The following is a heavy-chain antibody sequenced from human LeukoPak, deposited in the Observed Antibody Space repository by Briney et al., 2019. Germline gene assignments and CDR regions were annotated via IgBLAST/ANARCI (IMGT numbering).Heavy chain of an antibody. CDR2: ISYDGSNK. J-gene: IGHJ4*02. Sequence: PGGSLRLSCAASGFTISSYGMHWVRQAPGKGLEWVAVISYDGSNKYYADSVKGRFTISRDNSKNTLYLQMNSLRAEDTAVYYCAKSSSPYYFDYWGQGTLVTVSS. CDR1: GFTISSYG. V-gene: IGHV3-30*18. D-gene: IGHD6-13*01. CDR3: AKSSSPYYFDY.